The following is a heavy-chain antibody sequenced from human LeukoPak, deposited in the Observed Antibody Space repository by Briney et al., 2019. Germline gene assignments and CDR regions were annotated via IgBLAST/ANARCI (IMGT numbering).Heavy chain of an antibody. Sequence: GESLKISCKGSGYNFASYWIGWVRQMPGKDLEWMGIIYPGHSETRYSPSFRGQVTISVDKSISTAYLQWSSLKASDTAMYYCARHENGIGDDYWGQGTLVTVSS. D-gene: IGHD1-26*01. CDR2: IYPGHSET. CDR3: ARHENGIGDDY. J-gene: IGHJ4*02. CDR1: GYNFASYW. V-gene: IGHV5-51*01.